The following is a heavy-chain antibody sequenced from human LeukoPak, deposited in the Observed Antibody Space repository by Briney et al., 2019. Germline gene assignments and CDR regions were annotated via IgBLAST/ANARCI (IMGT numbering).Heavy chain of an antibody. D-gene: IGHD3-10*01. CDR1: GGSFSGYY. Sequence: PSETLSLTCAVYGGSFSGYYWSWIRQPPGKGLEWIGEINHSGSTNYNPSLKSRVTISVDTSKNQFSLKLSSVTAADTAVYYCARGHLHVLLWFREPYYMDVWGKGTTVTVSS. CDR2: INHSGST. V-gene: IGHV4-34*01. CDR3: ARGHLHVLLWFREPYYMDV. J-gene: IGHJ6*03.